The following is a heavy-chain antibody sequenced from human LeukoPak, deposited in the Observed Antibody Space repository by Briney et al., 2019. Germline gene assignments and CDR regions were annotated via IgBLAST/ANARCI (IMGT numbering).Heavy chain of an antibody. CDR2: IWYDGKNDQ. Sequence: PGGSLRLSCAVSGFTFSRYGMHWIRQAPGKGMEWVAFIWYDGKNDQEYAESVKGRFTISRDNSKNTLYLQMNSLRTEDTATYYCAKDRCSSSTCREAFEIWGQGTLVTVSS. V-gene: IGHV3-30*02. D-gene: IGHD2-2*01. CDR1: GFTFSRYG. CDR3: AKDRCSSSTCREAFEI. J-gene: IGHJ3*02.